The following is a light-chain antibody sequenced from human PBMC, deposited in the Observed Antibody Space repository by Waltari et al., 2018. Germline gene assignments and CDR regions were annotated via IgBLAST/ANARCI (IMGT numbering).Light chain of an antibody. CDR2: RAS. CDR3: QQHGTLPAT. J-gene: IGKJ1*01. Sequence: EIVLTQSPGTASLSPGERVTLSCRASQSVGSSSLAWYQQKPGQAPSLVIYRASRRATGIPDRFSGSVSGTDFSLTISRLEPEDFAVYYCQQHGTLPATFGQGTKVEIK. CDR1: QSVGSSS. V-gene: IGKV3-20*01.